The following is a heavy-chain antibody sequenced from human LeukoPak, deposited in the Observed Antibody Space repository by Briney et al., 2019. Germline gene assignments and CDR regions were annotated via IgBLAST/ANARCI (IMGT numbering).Heavy chain of an antibody. V-gene: IGHV3-30*03. D-gene: IGHD1-1*01. CDR2: ISYDGSNK. CDR3: ARDQPVQIGLFDY. J-gene: IGHJ4*02. CDR1: GFTFSSYG. Sequence: GGSLRLSCAASGFTFSSYGMHWVRQAPGKGLEWVAVISYDGSNKYYADSVKGRFTISRDNSKNTLYLQINSLRAEDTAVYYCARDQPVQIGLFDYWGQGTLVTVSS.